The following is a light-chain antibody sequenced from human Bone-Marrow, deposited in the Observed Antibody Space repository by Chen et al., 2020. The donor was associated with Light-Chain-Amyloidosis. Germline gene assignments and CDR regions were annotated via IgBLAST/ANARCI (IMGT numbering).Light chain of an antibody. CDR2: EVT. CDR1: SSDVGGDNH. V-gene: IGLV2-14*01. J-gene: IGLJ1*01. Sequence: QSALTQPASVSASPGQSITIYCTGTSSDVGGDNHVSWYQQHPDKAPKLMIYEVTNLPSWVPDRFSGSKSDNTASLTISGLQTEDEADYFCSSYTITNTLVFGSGTRVTVL. CDR3: SSYTITNTLV.